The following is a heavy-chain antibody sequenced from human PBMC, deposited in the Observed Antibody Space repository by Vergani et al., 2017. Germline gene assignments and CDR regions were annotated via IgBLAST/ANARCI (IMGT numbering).Heavy chain of an antibody. Sequence: QVQLQESGPGLVKPPGTLSLTCAVSGGSISSSNWWSWVRQPPGKGLQWIGEIYQSGSTNYNPSLKSRVTISVDKSKNQFSLKLSSVTDADTAVYYCARALKLRYSPFGDYYYYGMDVWGQGTTVTVSS. CDR1: GGSISSSNW. CDR3: ARALKLRYSPFGDYYYYGMDV. V-gene: IGHV4-4*03. D-gene: IGHD3-9*01. J-gene: IGHJ6*02. CDR2: IYQSGST.